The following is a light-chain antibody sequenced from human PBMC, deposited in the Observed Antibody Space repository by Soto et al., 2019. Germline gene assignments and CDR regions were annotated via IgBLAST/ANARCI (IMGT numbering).Light chain of an antibody. Sequence: QSALTQPASVSGSPGQSITISCSGTSSDVGAHDFVSWYQHHPDKAPKVIIFEVTKRPSGVSNRFSGSKTGNTASLTISGLQAEYEADYYCNSSTLSKTVIFGGGTKLTVL. CDR1: SSDVGAHDF. CDR2: EVT. V-gene: IGLV2-14*01. J-gene: IGLJ2*01. CDR3: NSSTLSKTVI.